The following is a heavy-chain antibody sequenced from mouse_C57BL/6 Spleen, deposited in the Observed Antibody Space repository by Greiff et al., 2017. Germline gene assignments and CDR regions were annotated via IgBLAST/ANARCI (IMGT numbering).Heavy chain of an antibody. CDR2: IDPSDSYT. Sequence: QVQLQQSGAELVMPGASVKLSCKASGYTFTSYWMHWVKQRPGQGLEWIGEIDPSDSYTNYNQKFKGKSTLTVDKSSSTAYMQLSSLTSEDSAVYYCASGTTVVDWYFEVWGTGTTVTVSS. V-gene: IGHV1-69*01. J-gene: IGHJ1*03. CDR3: ASGTTVVDWYFEV. D-gene: IGHD1-1*01. CDR1: GYTFTSYW.